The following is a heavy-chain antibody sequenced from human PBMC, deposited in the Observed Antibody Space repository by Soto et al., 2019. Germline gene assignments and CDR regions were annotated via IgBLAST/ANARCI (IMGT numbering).Heavy chain of an antibody. D-gene: IGHD6-13*01. CDR2: IIPIFGTA. Sequence: SVNVSCKASGGTFSREAISWVRQAPLQGLEWMGGIIPIFGTANYAQKFQGRVTITADESTSTAYMELSSLRSEDTAVYYCARDTYSSSWYSGMDVWGQGTTVTVSS. CDR3: ARDTYSSSWYSGMDV. CDR1: GGTFSREA. V-gene: IGHV1-69*13. J-gene: IGHJ6*02.